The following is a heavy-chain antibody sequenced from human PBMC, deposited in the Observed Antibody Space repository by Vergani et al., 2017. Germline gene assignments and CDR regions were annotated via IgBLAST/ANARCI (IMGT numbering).Heavy chain of an antibody. CDR2: ISYDGSNK. CDR1: GFTFSSYG. V-gene: IGHV3-30*18. CDR3: AKDHHATSYYYYYMDV. J-gene: IGHJ6*03. Sequence: QLQLVESGGGVVQPGRSLRLSCAASGFTFSSYGMHWVRQAPGKGLEWVAVISYDGSNKYYADSVKGRFTISRANSKNTLYLQMNSLRAEDTAVYYCAKDHHATSYYYYYMDVWGRGTTVTVSS.